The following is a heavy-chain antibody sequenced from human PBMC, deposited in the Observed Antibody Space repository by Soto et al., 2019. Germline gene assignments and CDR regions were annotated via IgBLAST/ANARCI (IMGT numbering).Heavy chain of an antibody. J-gene: IGHJ5*02. V-gene: IGHV1-2*04. CDR2: INPNSGGT. Sequence: QVQLVQSGAEVKKPGASVKVSCKASGYTFTGYYMHWVRQAPGQGLEWMGWINPNSGGTKYAKKLQGWVTMTRDRSISTAYMELSRLRSDDTAVYYCARGRYCSGGSCYARGMLFDPWGQGTLVTVSS. D-gene: IGHD2-15*01. CDR3: ARGRYCSGGSCYARGMLFDP. CDR1: GYTFTGYY.